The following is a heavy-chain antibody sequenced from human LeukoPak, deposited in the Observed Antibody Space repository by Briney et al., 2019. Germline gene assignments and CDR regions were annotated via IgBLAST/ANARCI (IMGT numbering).Heavy chain of an antibody. CDR1: GGSISSDGYS. D-gene: IGHD3-9*01. V-gene: IGHV4-30-2*01. J-gene: IGHJ3*02. Sequence: SQTPSLTCAVSGGSISSDGYSWSWVRQPPGKGLEWIGYIYQSGNTYYNPSLKSRVTISVDKSKNQFSLKLSSVTAADTAVYYCARGVLRYFDWPDAFDIWGQGTMVTVSS. CDR3: ARGVLRYFDWPDAFDI. CDR2: IYQSGNT.